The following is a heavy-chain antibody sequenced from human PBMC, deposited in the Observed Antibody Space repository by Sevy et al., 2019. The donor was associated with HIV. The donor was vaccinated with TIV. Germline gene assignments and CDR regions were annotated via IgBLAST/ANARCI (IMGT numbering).Heavy chain of an antibody. Sequence: ASLKVSCKASGGTFSSYAISWVRQAPGQGLEWMGGIIPIFGTANYAQKFQGRVTITADESTSTAYMELSSLRSEDTAVYYCARTLSGSYYGDAFDIWGQGTMVTVSS. D-gene: IGHD1-26*01. CDR2: IIPIFGTA. CDR1: GGTFSSYA. J-gene: IGHJ3*02. CDR3: ARTLSGSYYGDAFDI. V-gene: IGHV1-69*13.